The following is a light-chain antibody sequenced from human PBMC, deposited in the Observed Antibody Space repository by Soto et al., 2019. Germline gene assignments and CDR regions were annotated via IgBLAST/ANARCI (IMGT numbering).Light chain of an antibody. CDR2: GTS. V-gene: IGKV3-20*01. CDR3: QQYGGSSWT. CDR1: QRISISY. J-gene: IGKJ1*01. Sequence: EIELTQSPDTLSLSPGERATLSCRASQRISISYLAWYQQRPGQAPRLLIYGTSSRATGIPARFSGSGSGTDFTLTINKLEPGDFAVYYCQQYGGSSWTFGQGTKVEIK.